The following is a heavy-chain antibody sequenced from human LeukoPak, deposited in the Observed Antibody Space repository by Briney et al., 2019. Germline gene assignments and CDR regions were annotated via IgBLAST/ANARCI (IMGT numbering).Heavy chain of an antibody. V-gene: IGHV5-51*01. Sequence: GESLKISCKGSGYSFTTYWIGWVRQMPGKGLEWMGIIYPGDSDTRYSPSFQGQVTISADKSISTAYLQWSSLKASDTAMYYCARQSCSSTSCYYYCYYGMDVWGQGTTVTVSS. CDR1: GYSFTTYW. J-gene: IGHJ6*02. D-gene: IGHD2-2*01. CDR3: ARQSCSSTSCYYYCYYGMDV. CDR2: IYPGDSDT.